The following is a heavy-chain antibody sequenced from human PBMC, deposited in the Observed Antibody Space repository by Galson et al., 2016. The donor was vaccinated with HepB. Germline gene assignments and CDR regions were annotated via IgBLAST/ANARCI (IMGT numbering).Heavy chain of an antibody. Sequence: SLRLSCAASGFTFNTYAMSWVRQAPGKGLEWVSTISHTCGSTYYADSVKGRFTISRDNSKNTLYLQMNSLRAEDTAVYYCAKVSRRDYALPYFDYWGQGTLVTVSS. J-gene: IGHJ4*02. D-gene: IGHD4/OR15-4a*01. V-gene: IGHV3-23*01. CDR3: AKVSRRDYALPYFDY. CDR1: GFTFNTYA. CDR2: ISHTCGST.